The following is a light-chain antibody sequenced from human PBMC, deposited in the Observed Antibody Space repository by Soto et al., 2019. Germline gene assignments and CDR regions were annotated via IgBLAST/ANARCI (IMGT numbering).Light chain of an antibody. CDR3: QPYNNWPLT. Sequence: EIGMTQSPATLSVSPGERATLSCRASQSVSSNLAWYQQKPGQAPRLLISDASTRATGIPARFSGSGSGTEFTLTVSSLQSEDFAVYYCQPYNNWPLTFGGGTKVDIK. CDR2: DAS. J-gene: IGKJ4*01. CDR1: QSVSSN. V-gene: IGKV3-15*01.